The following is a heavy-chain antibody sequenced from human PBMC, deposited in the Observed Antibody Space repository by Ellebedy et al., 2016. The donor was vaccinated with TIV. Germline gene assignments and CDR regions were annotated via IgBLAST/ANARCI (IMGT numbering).Heavy chain of an antibody. J-gene: IGHJ4*03. V-gene: IGHV1-18*04. D-gene: IGHD2-21*01. CDR1: GYSFTKYG. CDR3: ARSGKYCDPFSCLVDD. Sequence: AASVKVSCKASGYSFTKYGVAWARQAPGQGLEWMGWISGYNGETRYAHNLQGRVTMTADTSTTTAYMDLRNLISDDTAIYYCARSGKYCDPFSCLVDDWGQGTEVTVSS. CDR2: ISGYNGET.